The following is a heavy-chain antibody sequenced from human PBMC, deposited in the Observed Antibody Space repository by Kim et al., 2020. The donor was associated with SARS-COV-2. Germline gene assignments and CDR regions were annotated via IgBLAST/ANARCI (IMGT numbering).Heavy chain of an antibody. D-gene: IGHD2-15*01. Sequence: NYNPSLKSRVTISVDTSKNQFSLKLSSVTAADTAVYYCARDCSGGSCYDYWGQGTLVTVSS. J-gene: IGHJ4*02. V-gene: IGHV4-61*02. CDR3: ARDCSGGSCYDY.